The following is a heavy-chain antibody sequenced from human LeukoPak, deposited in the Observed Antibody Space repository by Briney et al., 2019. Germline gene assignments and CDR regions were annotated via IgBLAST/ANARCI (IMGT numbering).Heavy chain of an antibody. J-gene: IGHJ6*03. CDR3: AKVQWELYYYYYYMDV. V-gene: IGHV3-30*02. D-gene: IGHD1-7*01. CDR1: GFTFSSYG. Sequence: EAGGSLRLSCAASGFTFSSYGMHWVRQAPGKGLEWVAFIRYDGGNKYYADSVKGRFTISRDNSKNTLYLQMNSLRAEDTALYYCAKVQWELYYYYYYMDVWGKGTTVTVSS. CDR2: IRYDGGNK.